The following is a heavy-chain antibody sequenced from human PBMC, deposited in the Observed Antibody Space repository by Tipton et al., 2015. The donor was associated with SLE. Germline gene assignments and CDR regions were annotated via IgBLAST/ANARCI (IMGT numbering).Heavy chain of an antibody. V-gene: IGHV4-31*03. CDR2: IYYRGST. CDR1: GASINSVGYY. CDR3: ARDRDSSGCRGIDF. J-gene: IGHJ4*02. Sequence: TLSLTCTVSGASINSVGYYWTWVRQFPRRGLEWVGSIYYRGSTSYNPSLESRVTISLDTSKRQFSLKLRSVTAADTAVYYCARDRDSSGCRGIDFWGQGTLGIVSS. D-gene: IGHD3-22*01.